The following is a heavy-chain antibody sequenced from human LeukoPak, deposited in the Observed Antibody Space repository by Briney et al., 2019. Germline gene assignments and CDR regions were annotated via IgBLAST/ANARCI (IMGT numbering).Heavy chain of an antibody. J-gene: IGHJ4*02. D-gene: IGHD5-12*01. Sequence: SVKVSCKASGGTFSSYAISWVRQAPGQGLEWMGRIIPIFGTANYAQKFQGRVTITTDESTSTAYMELSSLRSEDTAVYYCARSDIVATITYYWGQGTLVTVSS. CDR1: GGTFSSYA. CDR3: ARSDIVATITYY. V-gene: IGHV1-69*05. CDR2: IIPIFGTA.